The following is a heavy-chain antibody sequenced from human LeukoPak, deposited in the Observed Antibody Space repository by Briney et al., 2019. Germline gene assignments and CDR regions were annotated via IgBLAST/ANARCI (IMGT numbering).Heavy chain of an antibody. CDR2: IHGPGTAT. J-gene: IGHJ4*02. Sequence: GGSLRLSCGASGFPFSHFAMTWVRQTPGGGLEWVATIHGPGTATHYADSVRGRFAISRDNSKNILYLQLNSLRAEDTAVYYCAKDEGPLLNNWYQQYWDQGTLVTVSS. CDR3: AKDEGPLLNNWYQQY. CDR1: GFPFSHFA. V-gene: IGHV3-23*01. D-gene: IGHD2-2*01.